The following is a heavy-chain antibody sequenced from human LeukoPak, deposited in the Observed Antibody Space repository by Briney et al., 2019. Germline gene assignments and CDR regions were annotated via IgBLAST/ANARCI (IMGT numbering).Heavy chain of an antibody. Sequence: PSETLSLTCTVSGGSISSGGYSWSWIRQPPGKGLEWIGYIYHSGSTYYDPSLKSRVTISVDRSKNQFSLKLSSVTAADTAVYYCARGLSYDSSGFYFDYWGQGTLVTVSS. J-gene: IGHJ4*02. D-gene: IGHD3-22*01. CDR3: ARGLSYDSSGFYFDY. CDR1: GGSISSGGYS. V-gene: IGHV4-30-2*01. CDR2: IYHSGST.